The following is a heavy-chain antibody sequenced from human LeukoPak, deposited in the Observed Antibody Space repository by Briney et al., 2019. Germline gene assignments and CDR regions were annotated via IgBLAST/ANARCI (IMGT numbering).Heavy chain of an antibody. V-gene: IGHV3-30*18. Sequence: GGSLRLSCAASGFTLSSYSMHWVRQAPGKGLEWVAVISYDGSNKYYADSVKGRFTISRDNSKNTLYLQMNSLRAEDTAVYYCAKAQGASDYYYYGMDVWGKGTTVTVSS. CDR1: GFTLSSYS. J-gene: IGHJ6*04. D-gene: IGHD2-2*01. CDR3: AKAQGASDYYYYGMDV. CDR2: ISYDGSNK.